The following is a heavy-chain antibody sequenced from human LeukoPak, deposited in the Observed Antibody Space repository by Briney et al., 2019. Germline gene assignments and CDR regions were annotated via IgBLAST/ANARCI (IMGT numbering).Heavy chain of an antibody. V-gene: IGHV3-30*04. CDR2: ISYDGSNK. D-gene: IGHD3-9*01. Sequence: GGSLRLSCAASGFTFRTYAMHWVRQAPGKGLEWVAVISYDGSNKYYADSVKGRFTISRDNFKNTLYLQTNSLRVEDTAVYYCARGAPRGYDILTDMARSLVYWGQGTLVTVSS. J-gene: IGHJ4*02. CDR1: GFTFRTYA. CDR3: ARGAPRGYDILTDMARSLVY.